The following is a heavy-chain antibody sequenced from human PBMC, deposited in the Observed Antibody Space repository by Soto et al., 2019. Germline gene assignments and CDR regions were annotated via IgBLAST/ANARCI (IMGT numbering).Heavy chain of an antibody. D-gene: IGHD2-15*01. V-gene: IGHV4-34*01. CDR2: INHSGST. CDR3: ARGFAVRYCSGGSCYRRPFDY. J-gene: IGHJ4*02. CDR1: GGSFSGYY. Sequence: SETLSLTCAVYGGSFSGYYWSWIRQPPGKGLEWIGEINHSGSTNYNPSLKSRVTISVDTSKNQFSLKLSSVTAADTAVYYCARGFAVRYCSGGSCYRRPFDYWGQGTLVTVSS.